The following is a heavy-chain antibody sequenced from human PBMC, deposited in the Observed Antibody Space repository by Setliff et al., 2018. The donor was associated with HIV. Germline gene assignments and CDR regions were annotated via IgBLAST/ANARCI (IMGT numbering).Heavy chain of an antibody. V-gene: IGHV4-31*03. CDR2: SYHSGSP. CDR1: RGSLSSGGYY. Sequence: PSETLSLTCSVFRGSLSSGGYYWSWIRQHPGKGLEWIGYSYHSGSPSYNPSLKSRTTISVDTSKNQFSLKLSSVTAADTAVYYCARRYYYYYMDVWGKGTTVTVSS. J-gene: IGHJ6*03. CDR3: ARRYYYYYMDV.